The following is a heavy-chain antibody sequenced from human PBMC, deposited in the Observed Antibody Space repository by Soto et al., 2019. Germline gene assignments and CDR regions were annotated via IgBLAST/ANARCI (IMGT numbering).Heavy chain of an antibody. CDR3: ARMLRGYDRGAFDY. Sequence: SETLSLTCAVYGGSFSGYYWSWIRQPPGKGLEWIGEINHSGSTNYNPSLKSRVTISVDTSKNQFSLKLSSVTAADTAVYYCARMLRGYDRGAFDYWGQGTLVTVSS. CDR1: GGSFSGYY. CDR2: INHSGST. V-gene: IGHV4-34*01. D-gene: IGHD5-12*01. J-gene: IGHJ4*02.